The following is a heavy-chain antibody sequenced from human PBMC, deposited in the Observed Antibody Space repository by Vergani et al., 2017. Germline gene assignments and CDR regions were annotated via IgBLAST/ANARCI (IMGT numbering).Heavy chain of an antibody. CDR2: IYYSGST. V-gene: IGHV4-59*01. Sequence: QVQLQESGPGLVKPSETLSLTCTVSGGSISNYFWSWIRQPPGKGLEWIGYIYYSGSTNYNPSLKSRVSISLDTSKNHFSLKLSSVTAADTAVYYCARQWPGIYMDVSGKGTTVTVSS. D-gene: IGHD6-19*01. J-gene: IGHJ6*03. CDR1: GGSISNYF. CDR3: ARQWPGIYMDV.